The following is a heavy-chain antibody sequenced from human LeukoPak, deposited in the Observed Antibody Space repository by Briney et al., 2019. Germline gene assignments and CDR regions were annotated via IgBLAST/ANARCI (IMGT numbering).Heavy chain of an antibody. J-gene: IGHJ6*03. CDR2: ISSHGGSI. Sequence: GGSLRLSCAASEFTFSSYAMHWVPQAPRKRLEYVSTISSHGGSIFYATSVKGRFTISRGNSKNTLFFQMGSLSAEDMAVYYCASSSDYSYYYLEVWGKGTTVTVSS. V-gene: IGHV3-64*01. CDR1: EFTFSSYA. CDR3: ASSSDYSYYYLEV.